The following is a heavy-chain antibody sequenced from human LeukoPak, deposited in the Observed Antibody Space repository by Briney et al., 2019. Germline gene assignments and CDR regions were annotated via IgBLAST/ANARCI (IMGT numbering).Heavy chain of an antibody. CDR1: GGSISSYY. CDR3: ARRYCSSTSCYFPY. D-gene: IGHD2-2*01. CDR2: IYTSGST. V-gene: IGHV4-4*09. J-gene: IGHJ4*02. Sequence: SETLSLTCTVSGGSISSYYWSWIRQPPGKGLEWIGYIYTSGSTNYNPSLKSRVTISVDTSKNQFSLKLSSATAADTAVYYCARRYCSSTSCYFPYWGQGTLVTVSS.